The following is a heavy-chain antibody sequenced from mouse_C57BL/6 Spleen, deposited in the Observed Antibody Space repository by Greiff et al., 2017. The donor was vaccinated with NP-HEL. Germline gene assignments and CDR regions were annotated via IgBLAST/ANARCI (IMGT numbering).Heavy chain of an antibody. CDR3: AREGLGRYYFDY. V-gene: IGHV3-6*01. CDR1: GYSITSGYY. Sequence: ESGPGLVKPSQSLSLTCSVTGYSITSGYYWNWIRQFPGNKLEWMGYISYDGSNNYNPSLKNRISITRDTSKNQFFLKLNSVTTEDTATYYCAREGLGRYYFDYWGQGTTLTVSS. D-gene: IGHD4-1*01. J-gene: IGHJ2*01. CDR2: ISYDGSN.